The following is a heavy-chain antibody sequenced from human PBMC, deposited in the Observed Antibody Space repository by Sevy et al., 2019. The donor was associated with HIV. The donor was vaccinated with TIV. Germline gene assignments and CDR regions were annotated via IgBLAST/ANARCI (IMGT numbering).Heavy chain of an antibody. D-gene: IGHD2-15*01. CDR2: ISSSSSYI. Sequence: GGSLRLSCAASGFTFSSYSMNWVRQAPGKGLEWVSSISSSSSYIYYADSVKGRFTISRDNAKNSLYLQINSLRAEDTAVYYCARVPVDCSGGSCYSWGQGTLVTVSS. CDR3: ARVPVDCSGGSCYS. J-gene: IGHJ4*02. V-gene: IGHV3-21*01. CDR1: GFTFSSYS.